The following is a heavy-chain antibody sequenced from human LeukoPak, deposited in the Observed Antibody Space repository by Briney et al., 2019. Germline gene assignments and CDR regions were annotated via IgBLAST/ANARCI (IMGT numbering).Heavy chain of an antibody. CDR1: GGSISSNSYY. CDR2: IYYSGST. J-gene: IGHJ4*02. CDR3: AAAGILTGRVDY. V-gene: IGHV4-39*07. D-gene: IGHD3-9*01. Sequence: SETLSLTCTVSGGSISSNSYYWGWIRQPPGTGLEWIGSIYYSGSTYYNPSLKSRVTISVDTSKNQFSLKLSSVTAADTAVYYCAAAGILTGRVDYWGQGTLVTVSS.